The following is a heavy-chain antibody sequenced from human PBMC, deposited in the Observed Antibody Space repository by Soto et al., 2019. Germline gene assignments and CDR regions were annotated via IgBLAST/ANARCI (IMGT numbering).Heavy chain of an antibody. D-gene: IGHD3-10*01. CDR3: ARDKGGAALKGSGMDV. CDR2: IYYNGNT. J-gene: IGHJ6*02. V-gene: IGHV4-31*03. Sequence: QVQLQESGPGLVKPSQTLSLSCSVSGGSISSRDYYWSWIRHHPEKGLEWIGSIYYNGNTYYNPSLKSRVNVSSDTSMNEFSLKLTSVTAADTAVYYCARDKGGAALKGSGMDVWGQGTTVTVSS. CDR1: GGSISSRDYY.